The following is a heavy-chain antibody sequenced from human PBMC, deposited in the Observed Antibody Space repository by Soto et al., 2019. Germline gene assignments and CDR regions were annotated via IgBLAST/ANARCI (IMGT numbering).Heavy chain of an antibody. CDR1: GYTFSSYA. D-gene: IGHD3-3*01. Sequence: QVQLVQSGAEVKKPGASVKVSCKASGYTFSSYAMHWVRQAPGQRLEWMGWINAGNGNTKYSQKFQGRVTITRDTSASTAYMELSSLRSEETAVYYCARVNFWSGYYTPPGYYYYMDVWGKGTTVTVSS. CDR3: ARVNFWSGYYTPPGYYYYMDV. V-gene: IGHV1-3*01. CDR2: INAGNGNT. J-gene: IGHJ6*03.